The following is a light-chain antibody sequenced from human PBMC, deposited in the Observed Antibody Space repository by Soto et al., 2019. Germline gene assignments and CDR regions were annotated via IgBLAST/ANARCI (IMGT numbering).Light chain of an antibody. CDR1: QSVSSY. V-gene: IGKV3-11*01. Sequence: EIVLTQSPATLSLSPGERATLSCRASQSVSSYLACYQQKPGQAPMLLIYDASNRATGIPARFSSSGSGTDCPLTISSLEPEDCAVYYCQQRSNWSLTFGGGTKVEIK. CDR3: QQRSNWSLT. J-gene: IGKJ4*01. CDR2: DAS.